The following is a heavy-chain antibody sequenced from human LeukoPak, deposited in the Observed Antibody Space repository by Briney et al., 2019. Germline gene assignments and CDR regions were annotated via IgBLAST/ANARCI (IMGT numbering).Heavy chain of an antibody. CDR1: GGSFSGYY. CDR2: INHSGST. Sequence: SETLSLTCAVYGGSFSGYYWSWIRQPPGKGLEWIGEINHSGSTNYNPSLKSRVTISVDTSKNQFSLKLSSVTGADTAVYYCARKAAMVNYFDYWGQGTLVTVSS. D-gene: IGHD5-18*01. V-gene: IGHV4-34*01. CDR3: ARKAAMVNYFDY. J-gene: IGHJ4*02.